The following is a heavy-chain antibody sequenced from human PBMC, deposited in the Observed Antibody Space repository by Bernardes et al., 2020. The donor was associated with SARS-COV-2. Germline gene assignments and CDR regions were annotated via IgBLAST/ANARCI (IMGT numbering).Heavy chain of an antibody. V-gene: IGHV1-18*01. Sequence: ASVKVSCKASGYTFSIHGISWVRQVPGQGLEWMGWISAYNGNTHYAQKFQGRVTMTTDTTTSTVYMELSSLSSDDTAMYYCARVSYFESSGYYDYWGQGTQVTVSS. D-gene: IGHD3-22*01. CDR1: GYTFSIHG. J-gene: IGHJ4*02. CDR2: ISAYNGNT. CDR3: ARVSYFESSGYYDY.